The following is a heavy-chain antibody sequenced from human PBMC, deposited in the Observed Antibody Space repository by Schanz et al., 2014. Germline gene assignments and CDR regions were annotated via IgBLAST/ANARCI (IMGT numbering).Heavy chain of an antibody. J-gene: IGHJ6*02. CDR2: ISYSGST. Sequence: QLQLQESGPGLVKPSETLSLTCTVSGGSISGSSYHWGWTRQPPGKGPEWIGTISYSGSTYYNPSPKVRATIPADTPKTHSPRSLILWTAADTAIYYCARQERGIWGHNGMDVWGQGTTVTVSS. D-gene: IGHD2-15*01. CDR1: GGSISGSSYH. CDR3: ARQERGIWGHNGMDV. V-gene: IGHV4-39*01.